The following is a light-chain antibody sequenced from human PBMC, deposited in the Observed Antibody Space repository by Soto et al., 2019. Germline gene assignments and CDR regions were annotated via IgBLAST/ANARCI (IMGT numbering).Light chain of an antibody. V-gene: IGKV3-20*01. CDR3: QQYDSSPLT. CDR1: QSVSSSY. CDR2: GAS. J-gene: IGKJ4*01. Sequence: EIVLTQSPGTLSLSPGERATLSCRASQSVSSSYLAWYQQKPGQAPRLLIYGASSRATGIPDRFSGSGSGTDFILTISRLEPEDFAVYYCQQYDSSPLTFGGGTKEEIK.